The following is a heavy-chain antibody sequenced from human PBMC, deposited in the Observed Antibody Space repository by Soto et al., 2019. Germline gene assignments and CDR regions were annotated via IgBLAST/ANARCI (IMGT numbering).Heavy chain of an antibody. J-gene: IGHJ3*01. D-gene: IGHD3-22*01. CDR1: GFTFSSND. V-gene: IGHV3-53*01. CDR3: ATRPLLPGAP. Sequence: EVQLVESGGGLIQPGGSLRLCCAASGFTFSSNDMNWVRQAPGKGLEWVSLIYSGGSTYYADSVKGRFTISRDNSKNTLYLQMSSLRAEATAVYYCATRPLLPGAPWGQGTMVTVSS. CDR2: IYSGGST.